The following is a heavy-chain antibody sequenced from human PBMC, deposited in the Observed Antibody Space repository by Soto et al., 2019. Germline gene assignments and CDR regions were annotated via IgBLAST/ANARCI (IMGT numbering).Heavy chain of an antibody. J-gene: IGHJ5*02. V-gene: IGHV1-18*01. CDR1: GYTFTSYG. CDR3: ARAARLYGSGTRLDP. D-gene: IGHD3-10*01. CDR2: ISAYNGNT. Sequence: ASVKVSCKASGYTFTSYGISWVRQAPGQGLEWMGWISAYNGNTNYAQKLQGRVTMTTDTSTGTAYMELRSLRSDDTAVYYCARAARLYGSGTRLDPWGQGTLVTVSS.